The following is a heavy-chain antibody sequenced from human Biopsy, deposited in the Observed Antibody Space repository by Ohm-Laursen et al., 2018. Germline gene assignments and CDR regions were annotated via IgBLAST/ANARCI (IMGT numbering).Heavy chain of an antibody. J-gene: IGHJ4*02. CDR1: GYSFTSYW. CDR2: IFPGDSDT. CDR3: ARQDDSSGYYTFDY. Sequence: ESLRISCKGSGYSFTSYWLGWVRQMPGKGLEWMGIIFPGDSDTKYSPSFQGQVTVSADMSLSTAYLQWTSLMASDTALYYFARQDDSSGYYTFDYWGQGTLVTVSS. D-gene: IGHD3-22*01. V-gene: IGHV5-51*01.